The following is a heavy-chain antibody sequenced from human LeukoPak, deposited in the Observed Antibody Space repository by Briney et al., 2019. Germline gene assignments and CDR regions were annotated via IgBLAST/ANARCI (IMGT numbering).Heavy chain of an antibody. Sequence: GESLQISCQGSGYSFTSYWIGWVRQMPGKGLEWMGIIYPGDSDTRYSPSFQGQVTISADKSISTAYLQWSSLKASDTAMYYCAVLIAAAGTVAIDYWGQGTLVTVSS. CDR1: GYSFTSYW. CDR2: IYPGDSDT. D-gene: IGHD6-13*01. J-gene: IGHJ4*02. CDR3: AVLIAAAGTVAIDY. V-gene: IGHV5-51*01.